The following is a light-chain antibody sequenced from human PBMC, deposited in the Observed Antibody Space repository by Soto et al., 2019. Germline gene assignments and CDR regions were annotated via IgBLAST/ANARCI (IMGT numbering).Light chain of an antibody. V-gene: IGKV3-20*01. CDR3: HQFASTPRT. CDR2: GAS. CDR1: QSVDRNY. J-gene: IGKJ1*01. Sequence: EIVLTQSPGTLYLSPGERATLSGRASQSVDRNYLAWFQQKPGQAPRLLIYGASSRATGIPTRFSGSGSGTEFVLTISGLEPEDFAVYYCHQFASTPRTFGQGTKVECK.